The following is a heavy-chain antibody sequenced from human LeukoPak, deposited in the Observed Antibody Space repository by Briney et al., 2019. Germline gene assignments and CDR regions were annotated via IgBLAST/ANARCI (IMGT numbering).Heavy chain of an antibody. V-gene: IGHV4-38-2*01. Sequence: SETLSLTCSVSGYSISSAYYWGWIRQPPGKGLEWIGTFHYSGSTSYNPSLKSRVTISVDSSKNQLSLKLTSVTAADTAVYFCARSELNDYFKYWGQGILVTVST. CDR3: ARSELNDYFKY. D-gene: IGHD3-16*01. CDR1: GYSISSAYY. CDR2: FHYSGST. J-gene: IGHJ4*02.